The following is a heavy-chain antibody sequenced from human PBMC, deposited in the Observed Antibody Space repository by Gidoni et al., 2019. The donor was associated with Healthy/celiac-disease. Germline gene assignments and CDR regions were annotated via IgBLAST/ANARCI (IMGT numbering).Heavy chain of an antibody. CDR1: GFTFSSYA. D-gene: IGHD2-2*01. CDR2: ISGCGGST. V-gene: IGHV3-23*01. CDR3: AKDPAMNGMDV. J-gene: IGHJ6*02. Sequence: EVQLLESGGGLVQPGGSLSISWASSGFTFSSYAMSWVRQAPGKGLEWVSAISGCGGSTYYADSVKGRFTISRDNSKNTLYLQMNSLRAEDTAVYYCAKDPAMNGMDVWGQGTTVTVSS.